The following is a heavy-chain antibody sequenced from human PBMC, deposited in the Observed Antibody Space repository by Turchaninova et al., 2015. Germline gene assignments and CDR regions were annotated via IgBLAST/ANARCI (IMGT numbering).Heavy chain of an antibody. CDR2: IYWDDDK. J-gene: IGHJ4*02. Sequence: QITLKASGPTRVKPTQTLALTCNFSGFSLSSSGVGVAWIRQAPGKALEFLAVIYWDDDKRYSPSRKSRLTVTKDTSKNLVVLTMTNMDPVDTATYYCAHRRPNSGSWDTGVFDYWGQGTLVTVSS. V-gene: IGHV2-5*02. CDR1: GFSLSSSGVG. D-gene: IGHD1-26*01. CDR3: AHRRPNSGSWDTGVFDY.